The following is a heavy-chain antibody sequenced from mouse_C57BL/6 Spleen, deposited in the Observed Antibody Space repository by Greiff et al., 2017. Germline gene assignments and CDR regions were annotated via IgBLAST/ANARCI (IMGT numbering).Heavy chain of an antibody. D-gene: IGHD1-1*01. V-gene: IGHV1-82*01. CDR2: IYPGDGDT. J-gene: IGHJ2*01. Sequence: VQLQQSVPELVKPGASVKFSCKASGYAFSSSWMNWVKQRPGKGLEWIGRIYPGDGDTNYNGKFKGKATLTADTSSSTAYMQLSSLTSEDSAVYFCARSGVYYYGPFDYWGQGTTLTVSS. CDR1: GYAFSSSW. CDR3: ARSGVYYYGPFDY.